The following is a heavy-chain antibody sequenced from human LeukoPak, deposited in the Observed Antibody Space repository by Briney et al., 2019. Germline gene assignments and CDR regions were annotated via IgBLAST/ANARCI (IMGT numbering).Heavy chain of an antibody. CDR1: GFTFDNYG. CDR3: AMKFSGDYYYMDV. D-gene: IGHD3-10*01. V-gene: IGHV3-20*04. Sequence: GGSLRLSCVVSGFTFDNYGMSWVRQAPRKGLEWVSGITWNGGSTGYADSVTGRFTISRDNAKNSLYLQMNSLRAEDTALYYCAMKFSGDYYYMDVWGKGTPVTVSS. J-gene: IGHJ6*03. CDR2: ITWNGGST.